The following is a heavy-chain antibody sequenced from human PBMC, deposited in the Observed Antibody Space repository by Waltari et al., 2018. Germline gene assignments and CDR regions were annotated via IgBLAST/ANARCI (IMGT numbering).Heavy chain of an antibody. CDR2: IKQDGSEK. D-gene: IGHD5-12*01. V-gene: IGHV3-7*04. CDR1: GFTFSSYW. J-gene: IGHJ4*02. CDR3: AGGGGWLRLDY. Sequence: EVQLVESGGGLVQPGGSLRLSCAASGFTFSSYWMSWVRQAPGKGLEWVANIKQDGSEKYYVDLVKGRFTISRENAKNSLYLKRKSLRAGGPVVYYGAGGGGWLRLDYWGQGTLVTVSS.